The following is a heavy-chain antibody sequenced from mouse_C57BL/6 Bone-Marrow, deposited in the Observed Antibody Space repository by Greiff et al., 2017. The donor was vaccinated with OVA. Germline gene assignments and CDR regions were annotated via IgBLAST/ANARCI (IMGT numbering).Heavy chain of an antibody. CDR2: IYPKAGGT. CDR1: GYTFTDYA. CDR3: TRGASNYNAMGY. V-gene: IGHV1-15*01. D-gene: IGHD2-5*01. J-gene: IGHJ4*01. Sequence: VQLQQSGAELVRPGASVTLSCKASGYTFTDYAMHWVKQTPVHGLEWIGAIYPKAGGTAYHQQFKGKAILTADKASSTAYMELRSLTSEDSAVYYCTRGASNYNAMGYWWLETTAPVAS.